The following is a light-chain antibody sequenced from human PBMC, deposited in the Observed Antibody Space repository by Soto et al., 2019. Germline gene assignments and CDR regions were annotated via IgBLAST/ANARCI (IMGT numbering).Light chain of an antibody. Sequence: DIEMTQSPSSLSASVGDSVTITCRASQSIARYLHWYQQKPGKAPKVLIYGASTLLSGVPSRFSGSGSGTDFTLTISGLQPEDFDTYSCQQSLNTPRTLGQGTKVDIK. CDR3: QQSLNTPRT. CDR2: GAS. J-gene: IGKJ1*01. V-gene: IGKV1-39*01. CDR1: QSIARY.